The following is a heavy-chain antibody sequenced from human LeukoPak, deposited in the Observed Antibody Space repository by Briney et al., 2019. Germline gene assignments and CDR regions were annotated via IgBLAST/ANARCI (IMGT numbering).Heavy chain of an antibody. J-gene: IGHJ5*02. V-gene: IGHV4-59*08. CDR2: IYHSGST. CDR3: ARQRVAAAENWFDP. CDR1: GGSISSYY. Sequence: SETLSLTCTVSGGSISSYYWSWIRQSPGKGLEWIGYIYHSGSTNYNPSLKSRVTFSVDTSKNQFSLKLSSVIAADTAVYYRARQRVAAAENWFDPWGQGTLVTVSS. D-gene: IGHD6-13*01.